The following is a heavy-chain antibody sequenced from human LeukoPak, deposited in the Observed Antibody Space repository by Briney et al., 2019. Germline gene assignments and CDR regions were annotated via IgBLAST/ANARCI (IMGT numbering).Heavy chain of an antibody. CDR1: GFTFSSYW. J-gene: IGHJ6*03. Sequence: GGSLRLSCAASGFTFSSYWMHWVRQAPGKGLVWVSRINSDGSSTSYADSVKGRFTISRDNAKNTLYLQMNSLRAEDTAVYYCAKDGHISAFYYYYMDVWGKGTTVTISS. V-gene: IGHV3-74*01. D-gene: IGHD3-3*02. CDR3: AKDGHISAFYYYYMDV. CDR2: INSDGSST.